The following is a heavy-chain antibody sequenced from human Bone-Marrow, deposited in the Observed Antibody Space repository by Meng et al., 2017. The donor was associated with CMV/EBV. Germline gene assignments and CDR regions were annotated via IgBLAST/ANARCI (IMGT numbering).Heavy chain of an antibody. V-gene: IGHV3-21*04. D-gene: IGHD3-3*01. CDR2: ISSSSSYI. CDR3: AKNLGFGGGVVIVFGMDV. J-gene: IGHJ6*02. Sequence: GESLKISCAASGFTFSSYSMNWVRQAPGKGLEWVSSISSSSSYIYYADSVKGRFTISRDNSKNTLYLQMNNLRAEDTAVYYCAKNLGFGGGVVIVFGMDVWGQGTTVTVSS. CDR1: GFTFSSYS.